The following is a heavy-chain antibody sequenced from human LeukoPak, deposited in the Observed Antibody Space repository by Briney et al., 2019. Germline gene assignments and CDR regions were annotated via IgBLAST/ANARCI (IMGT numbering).Heavy chain of an antibody. CDR2: ISYDGSNK. Sequence: GGSLRLSCAASGFTFSSYGMHWVRQAPGKGLEWVAVISYDGSNKYYADSVKGRFTISRDNSKNTLYLQMNSLRAEDTAVYYCAKGGMVRGVRDWFDPWGQGTLVTVSS. CDR3: AKGGMVRGVRDWFDP. D-gene: IGHD3-10*01. J-gene: IGHJ5*02. V-gene: IGHV3-30*18. CDR1: GFTFSSYG.